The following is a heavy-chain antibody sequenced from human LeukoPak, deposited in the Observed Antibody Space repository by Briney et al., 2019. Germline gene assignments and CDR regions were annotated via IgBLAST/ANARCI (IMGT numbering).Heavy chain of an antibody. V-gene: IGHV3-15*01. CDR1: GFTFSNAW. Sequence: GGSLRLSCAASGFTFSNAWMSWVRQAPGKGLEWVGRIKSKTDGGTTDYAAPVKGRFTISRDDSKNTLYLQMNSLKTEDTAVYYCTTDAPLAVEGGFDYWGQGTLVTVSS. CDR2: IKSKTDGGTT. J-gene: IGHJ4*02. CDR3: TTDAPLAVEGGFDY. D-gene: IGHD2-15*01.